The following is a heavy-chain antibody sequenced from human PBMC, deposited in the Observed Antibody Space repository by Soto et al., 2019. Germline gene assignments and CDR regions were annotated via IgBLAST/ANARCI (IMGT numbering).Heavy chain of an antibody. V-gene: IGHV4-34*01. CDR2: INHSGST. J-gene: IGHJ4*02. CDR3: ARDRGGFKVATIRGALDY. Sequence: QVQLQQWGAGLLKPSETLSLTCAVYGGSFSGYYWSWIRQPPGKGLEWIGEINHSGSTNYNPSLKSRVTISVDTSKNQFSLKLRSVTSADTAVYYGARDRGGFKVATIRGALDYWGQGTLVTVSS. D-gene: IGHD5-12*01. CDR1: GGSFSGYY.